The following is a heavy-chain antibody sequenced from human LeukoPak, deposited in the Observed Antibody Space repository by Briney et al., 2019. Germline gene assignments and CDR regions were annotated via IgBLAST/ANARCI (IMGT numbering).Heavy chain of an antibody. CDR1: GFTFSSYN. CDR2: ISSSSSTI. Sequence: GGSLRLSCAASGFTFSSYNMNWVRQAPGKGLEWVSYISSSSSTIYYADPGKGQFTISRDNAKNSLYLQMNSLRAEDTAVYYCARDDRCSSTSCYPNWFDPWGQGTLVTVSS. CDR3: ARDDRCSSTSCYPNWFDP. D-gene: IGHD2-2*01. J-gene: IGHJ5*02. V-gene: IGHV3-48*04.